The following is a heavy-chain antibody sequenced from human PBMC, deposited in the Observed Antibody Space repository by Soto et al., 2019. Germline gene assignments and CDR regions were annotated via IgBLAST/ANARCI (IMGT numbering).Heavy chain of an antibody. Sequence: SGPTLVNPTQTLTLTCTFSGFSLSTSGVGVGWIRQPPGKALEWLALIYWDDDKRYSPSLKSRLTITKDTSKNQVVLTMTNMDPVDPSKDYCPPRRAQAATIQPGYFDFWGQGTLVTV. CDR3: PPRRAQAATIQPGYFDF. CDR2: IYWDDDK. CDR1: GFSLSTSGVG. J-gene: IGHJ4*02. V-gene: IGHV2-5*02. D-gene: IGHD5-12*01.